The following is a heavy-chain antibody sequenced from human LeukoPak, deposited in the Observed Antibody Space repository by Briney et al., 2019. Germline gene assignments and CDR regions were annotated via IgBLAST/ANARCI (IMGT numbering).Heavy chain of an antibody. CDR1: GGSISSSSYY. Sequence: SETLSLTCTVSGGSISSSSYYWGWIRQPPGKGLEWIGSIYYSGSTYYNPSLKSRVTISVDTSKNQFSLKLSSVTAADTAVYYCARVHGSGSYRAYYYYYMDVWGKGTTVTISS. CDR2: IYYSGST. V-gene: IGHV4-39*07. J-gene: IGHJ6*03. CDR3: ARVHGSGSYRAYYYYYMDV. D-gene: IGHD3-10*01.